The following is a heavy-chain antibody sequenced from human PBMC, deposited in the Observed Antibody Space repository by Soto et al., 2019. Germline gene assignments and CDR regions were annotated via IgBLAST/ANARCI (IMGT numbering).Heavy chain of an antibody. CDR1: GGSISTYS. V-gene: IGHV4-59*01. Sequence: QVQLQESGPGLVKPSETLSLTCTVSGGSISTYSWSWIRQPPGRGLEWIGYIYYSGNTNYTPSLTSSTSISADTSKNQFSLRLSSVTAADTAVYYCARGGRAIILGYYAMDVWGQGTTVTVSS. D-gene: IGHD3-10*01. CDR3: ARGGRAIILGYYAMDV. J-gene: IGHJ6*02. CDR2: IYYSGNT.